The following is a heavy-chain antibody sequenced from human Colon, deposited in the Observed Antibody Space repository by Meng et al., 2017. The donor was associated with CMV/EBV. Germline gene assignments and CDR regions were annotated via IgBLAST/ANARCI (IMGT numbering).Heavy chain of an antibody. CDR3: VRMFYFGSGSSWGMDV. Sequence: GESLKISCTASGFTCSDHYMEWVRQAPGRGLEWVGVTRSKGKKSTTEYAASVKGRFTVSSDDSKNSLYLQMSSRQAEDSAVYYCVRMFYFGSGSSWGMDVWGQGTTVTVSS. CDR1: GFTCSDHY. J-gene: IGHJ6*02. V-gene: IGHV3-72*01. CDR2: TRSKGKKSTT. D-gene: IGHD3-10*01.